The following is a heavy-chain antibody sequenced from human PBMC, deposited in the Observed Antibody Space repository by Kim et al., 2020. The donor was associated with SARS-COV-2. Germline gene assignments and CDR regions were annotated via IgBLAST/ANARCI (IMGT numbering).Heavy chain of an antibody. Sequence: SVKVSCKASGGTFSSYTISWVRQAPGQGLEWMGRIIPILGIANYAQKFQGRVTITADKSTSTAYMELSSLRSEDTAVYYCARYIVAAVTTSEYYYYYGMDVWGQGTTVTVSS. D-gene: IGHD6-13*01. J-gene: IGHJ6*02. CDR2: IIPILGIA. V-gene: IGHV1-69*02. CDR3: ARYIVAAVTTSEYYYYYGMDV. CDR1: GGTFSSYT.